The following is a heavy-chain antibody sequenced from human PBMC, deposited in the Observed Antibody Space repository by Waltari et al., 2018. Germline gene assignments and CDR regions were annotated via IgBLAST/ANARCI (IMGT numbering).Heavy chain of an antibody. CDR1: GYSISYGYY. CDR3: ARSNSGYYYYMDV. CDR2: IYQSGST. Sequence: QVQLQESGPGLVKPSETLSLTCAVSGYSISYGYYLGWIRQPPGKGLEWMGTIYQSGSTYYNPSLKSRVTISVDRFKNQFSLKLNSVTAADTAVYYCARSNSGYYYYMDVWGKGTTVTVS. V-gene: IGHV4-38-2*01. D-gene: IGHD6-19*01. J-gene: IGHJ6*03.